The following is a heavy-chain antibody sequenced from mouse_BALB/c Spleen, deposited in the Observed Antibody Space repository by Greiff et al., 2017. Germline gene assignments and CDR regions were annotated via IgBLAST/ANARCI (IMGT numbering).Heavy chain of an antibody. CDR3: ARYRDGTYAMDD. J-gene: IGHJ4*01. CDR1: GFTFSSFG. D-gene: IGHD2-14*01. Sequence: EVKLVESGGGLVQPGGSRKLSCAASGFTFSSFGMHWVRQAPEKGLEWVAYISSGSSTIYYADKVKGRFTISRDNPKNTLFLKMTSLRSEDTAMYYCARYRDGTYAMDDWGQGTSVTVSS. V-gene: IGHV5-17*02. CDR2: ISSGSSTI.